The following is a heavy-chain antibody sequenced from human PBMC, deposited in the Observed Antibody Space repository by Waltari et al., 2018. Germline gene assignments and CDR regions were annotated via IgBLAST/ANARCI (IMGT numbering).Heavy chain of an antibody. J-gene: IGHJ6*02. CDR1: GFRFRNYW. D-gene: IGHD3-10*01. Sequence: EEQLLESGGGLVQPGDSLRLSCAGSGFRFRNYWMNWVRQAPGQGLVWVARISNDETSISYADSVKGRFTISRDNAKNTVYLQMKRLRVEDTAVYYCARLAPRTYRSPVPGRHYYYGMDVWGQGTTVTVSS. CDR3: ARLAPRTYRSPVPGRHYYYGMDV. CDR2: ISNDETSI. V-gene: IGHV3-74*01.